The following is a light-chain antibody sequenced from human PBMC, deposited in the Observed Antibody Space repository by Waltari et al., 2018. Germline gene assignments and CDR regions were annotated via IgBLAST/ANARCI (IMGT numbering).Light chain of an antibody. V-gene: IGLV1-36*01. CDR1: SSNIGNNA. CDR3: AAWDDSLNGWV. J-gene: IGLJ3*02. Sequence: QSVLTQPPSVSEAPRQRVTISCSGSSSNIGNNAVNWYQQLPGKAPKHLIYYDHRLPSGVSDRFSGSKSGTSASLAISGLQSDDEADYYCAAWDDSLNGWVFGGGTKLTVL. CDR2: YDH.